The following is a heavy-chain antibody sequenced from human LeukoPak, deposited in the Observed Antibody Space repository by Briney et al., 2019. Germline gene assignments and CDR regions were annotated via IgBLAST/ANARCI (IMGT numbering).Heavy chain of an antibody. J-gene: IGHJ4*02. V-gene: IGHV3-30*18. CDR1: GFTFSNYG. Sequence: TGRSLRLSCAASGFTFSNYGMHWVRQAPGKGLEWVTVISYDGSYKYYADSVKGRFTISRDNSKNTLYLQMNSLRAEDTAVYYCAKEKVVVVPAAILDDWGQGTLVTVSS. CDR2: ISYDGSYK. CDR3: AKEKVVVVPAAILDD. D-gene: IGHD2-2*01.